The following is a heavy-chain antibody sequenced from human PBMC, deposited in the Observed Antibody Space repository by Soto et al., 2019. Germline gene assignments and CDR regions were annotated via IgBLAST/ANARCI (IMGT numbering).Heavy chain of an antibody. CDR2: ISGSGGST. CDR3: AKAGGIAVPGSHLDY. Sequence: GGSLRLSCATSGFTFSSYAMSWVRQAPGKGLEWVSAISGSGGSTNYADSAEGRFTISRDNSKNTLFLQMSSLRAEDTAVYYCAKAGGIAVPGSHLDYWGQGTLVTVSS. D-gene: IGHD6-19*01. CDR1: GFTFSSYA. V-gene: IGHV3-23*01. J-gene: IGHJ4*02.